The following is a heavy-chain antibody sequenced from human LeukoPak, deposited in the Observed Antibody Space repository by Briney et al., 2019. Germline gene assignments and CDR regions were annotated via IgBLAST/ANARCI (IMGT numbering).Heavy chain of an antibody. V-gene: IGHV3-48*01. CDR1: GFTFSSYS. CDR3: AREMYDPIAAAGPQASDY. Sequence: GGSLRLSCAASGFTFSSYSMNWVRQAPGKGLEWVSYISSSSSTIYYADSVKGRFTISRDNAKNSLYLQMNSLRAEDTAVYYCAREMYDPIAAAGPQASDYWGQGTLVTVSS. D-gene: IGHD6-13*01. J-gene: IGHJ4*02. CDR2: ISSSSSTI.